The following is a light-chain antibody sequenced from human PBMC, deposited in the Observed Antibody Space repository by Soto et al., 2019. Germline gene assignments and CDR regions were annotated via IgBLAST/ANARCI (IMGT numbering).Light chain of an antibody. CDR2: DVN. Sequence: QSVLTQPASVSGSPGQSITISCTGTSSDIGAYNFVSWYQQHPGKAPKLMLYDVNIRPSGVSNRFSGSKSGNTASLTISGLQAEDEADYYCTSWTTSTTRICGGGTKVTVL. V-gene: IGLV2-14*03. CDR3: TSWTTSTTRI. J-gene: IGLJ2*01. CDR1: SSDIGAYNF.